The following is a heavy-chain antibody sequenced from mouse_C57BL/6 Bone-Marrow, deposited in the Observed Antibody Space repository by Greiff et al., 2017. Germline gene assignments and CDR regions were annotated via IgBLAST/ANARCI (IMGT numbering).Heavy chain of an antibody. CDR1: GYTFTSYG. Sequence: QVQLMESGAELARPGASVKMSCKASGYTFTSYGISWVKQRTGQGLEWIGEIYPRSGNTYYNEKFKGKATLTADKSSSTAYMELRSLTSEDSADXCCARGPCYCVYGCRGTTLPVSS. CDR3: ARGPCYCVY. J-gene: IGHJ2*01. V-gene: IGHV1-81*01. CDR2: IYPRSGNT.